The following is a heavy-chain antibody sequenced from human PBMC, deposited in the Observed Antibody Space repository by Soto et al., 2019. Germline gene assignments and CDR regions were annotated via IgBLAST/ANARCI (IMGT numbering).Heavy chain of an antibody. V-gene: IGHV1-69*13. CDR3: ASYRDDAFDI. CDR1: GDTFSSYV. J-gene: IGHJ3*02. CDR2: IIPIFGTA. D-gene: IGHD4-4*01. Sequence: XVKVSSKTSGDTFSSYVSSSVRQAPGQGLEWMGGIIPIFGTANYAQKFQGRVTITADESTSTAYMELSSLRSEDTAVYYCASYRDDAFDIWGQGTMVTVSS.